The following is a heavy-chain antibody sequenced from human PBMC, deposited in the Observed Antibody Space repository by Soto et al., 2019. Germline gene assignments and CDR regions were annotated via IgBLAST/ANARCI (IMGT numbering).Heavy chain of an antibody. V-gene: IGHV3-15*01. CDR1: GFTFSNAW. D-gene: IGHD6-19*01. CDR3: ATGGLGLDY. CDR2: VKSKVDGETI. J-gene: IGHJ4*02. Sequence: GGSLRLSCAASGFTFSNAWMNWVRQAPGKGLEWVGRVKSKVDGETIDYSAPVKGRFSISRDDSKNTVYLQMNSLKIEDTAVYYCATGGLGLDYWGQGTLVTVSS.